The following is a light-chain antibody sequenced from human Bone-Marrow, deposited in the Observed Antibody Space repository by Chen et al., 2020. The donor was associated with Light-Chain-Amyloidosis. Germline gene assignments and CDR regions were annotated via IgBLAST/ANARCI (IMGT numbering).Light chain of an antibody. J-gene: IGLJ2*01. Sequence: QSALTQPPSASGSLGQSVTISCPGTSSDVGGYNYVSWYQQHPGKAPKLMISEVSKRPPGVPDRFSGSKSGNTASLTVSGLQPDDEADYYCSSYGGRTNLVFGGGTKLTVL. CDR3: SSYGGRTNLV. CDR1: SSDVGGYNY. CDR2: EVS. V-gene: IGLV2-8*01.